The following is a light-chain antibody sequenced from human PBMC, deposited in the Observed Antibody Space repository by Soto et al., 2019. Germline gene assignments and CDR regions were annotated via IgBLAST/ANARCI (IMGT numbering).Light chain of an antibody. J-gene: IGLJ1*01. CDR1: SSDVGGYNY. Sequence: QSALTQPASVSGSPGQSITISCTGTSSDVGGYNYVSWYQQHPGKAPKLMIYDVSNRPSGVYNRFSGSKSGSTASLTISGLQAEDEADYYCSSYTRSSLYVFGTWTKLTVL. V-gene: IGLV2-14*01. CDR2: DVS. CDR3: SSYTRSSLYV.